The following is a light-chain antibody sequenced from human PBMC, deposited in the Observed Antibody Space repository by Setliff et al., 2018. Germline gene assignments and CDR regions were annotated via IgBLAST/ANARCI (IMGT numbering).Light chain of an antibody. J-gene: IGLJ1*01. V-gene: IGLV2-8*01. CDR2: DVT. CDR1: SIDVSGYNY. CDR3: SSYAGSNNFV. Sequence: SALAQPPSASGSPGQSVTISCAGTSIDVSGYNYVSWYQQHPGKAPQLIIYDVTKRPSGVPDRFSGSKSGNTASLTVSGLQADDEADYYCSSYAGSNNFVFGTGTKVTVL.